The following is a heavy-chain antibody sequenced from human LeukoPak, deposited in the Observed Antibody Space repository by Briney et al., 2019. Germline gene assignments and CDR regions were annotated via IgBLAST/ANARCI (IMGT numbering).Heavy chain of an antibody. CDR2: IKSKIDGGTT. Sequence: GSLRLSCSASGFPFSSYAMHCVRHPPGKGVQWFGRIKSKIDGGTTDYGAPVKGRFIISRVDSKKTLYLQMNSLKTEDAAVYYCSTVWELRYFDYWGQGTLVTVSS. CDR1: GFPFSSYA. J-gene: IGHJ4*02. CDR3: STVWELRYFDY. D-gene: IGHD1-26*01. V-gene: IGHV3-15*01.